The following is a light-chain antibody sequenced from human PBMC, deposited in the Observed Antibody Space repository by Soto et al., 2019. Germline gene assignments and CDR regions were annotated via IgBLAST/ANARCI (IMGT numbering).Light chain of an antibody. CDR1: SSNIGAGYD. CDR2: DNN. V-gene: IGLV1-40*01. Sequence: QSVLTQPPSVSGAPGQRVTISCTGSSSNIGAGYDVHWYQQVPGTAPRLVIYDNNNRPSGVPDRFSGSKSGTSASLAIIGLQAEDEADYYCQSYDSGLSVVFGGGTKLTVL. CDR3: QSYDSGLSVV. J-gene: IGLJ3*02.